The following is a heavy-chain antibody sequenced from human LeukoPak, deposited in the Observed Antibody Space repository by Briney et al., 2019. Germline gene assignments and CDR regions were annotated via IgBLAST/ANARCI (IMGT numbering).Heavy chain of an antibody. J-gene: IGHJ6*03. CDR2: ISYDGTNK. V-gene: IGHV3-30*04. Sequence: GGSLRLSCAASGFTFSSYVLYWVRQAPGKGLEWVAAISYDGTNKYSADSVKGRFTISRDNSKNTLYLQMNSLRAEDTAMYYCARDGVPYYYSYMDVWGKGTTVTVSS. D-gene: IGHD3-16*01. CDR1: GFTFSSYV. CDR3: ARDGVPYYYSYMDV.